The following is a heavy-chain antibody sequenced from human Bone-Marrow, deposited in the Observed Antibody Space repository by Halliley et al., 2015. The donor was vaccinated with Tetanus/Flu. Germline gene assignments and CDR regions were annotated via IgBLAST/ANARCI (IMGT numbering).Heavy chain of an antibody. Sequence: SLRLSCAASGFTFSSSYWVHWVRQAPGKGLVWVSCMKSDGTTTNYADSVKGRFTISRDNVKNMLYLQMNSLRAEDTAVYYCARSSGWIIDYWGQGTLVTVSS. CDR2: MKSDGTTT. V-gene: IGHV3-74*01. CDR3: ARSSGWIIDY. D-gene: IGHD6-19*01. J-gene: IGHJ4*02. CDR1: GFTFSSSYW.